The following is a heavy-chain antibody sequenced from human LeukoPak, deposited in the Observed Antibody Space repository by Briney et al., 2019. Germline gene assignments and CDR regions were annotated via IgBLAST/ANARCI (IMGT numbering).Heavy chain of an antibody. CDR3: ARDGDGYTPNFDY. V-gene: IGHV4-59*01. J-gene: IGHJ4*02. CDR1: GGSISSYY. CDR2: IYYSGST. Sequence: SETLSLTCTVSGGSISSYYWSWIRQPPGKGLEWIGYIYYSGSTNYNPSLKSRVTISVDTSENQFSLKLGSVTVADTAVYYCARDGDGYTPNFDYWGQGTLVTVSS. D-gene: IGHD5-24*01.